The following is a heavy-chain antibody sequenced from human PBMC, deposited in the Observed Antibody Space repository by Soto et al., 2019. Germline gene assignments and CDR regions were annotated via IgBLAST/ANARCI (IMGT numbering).Heavy chain of an antibody. J-gene: IGHJ6*02. CDR3: ARYDFWSGYPQDGMDV. V-gene: IGHV3-23*01. CDR2: ISGSGGST. D-gene: IGHD3-3*01. CDR1: GFTFSSYA. Sequence: GGSLRLSCAASGFTFSSYAMSWVRQATGKGLEWVSAISGSGGSTYYADSVKGRFTISRDNSKNTLYLQMNSLRAEDTAVYYCARYDFWSGYPQDGMDVWGQGTTVTVSS.